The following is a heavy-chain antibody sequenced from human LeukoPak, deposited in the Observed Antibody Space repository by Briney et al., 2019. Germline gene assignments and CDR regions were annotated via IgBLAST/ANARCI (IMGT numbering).Heavy chain of an antibody. V-gene: IGHV3-21*01. Sequence: PGGSLRLSCAASGITFSSYSLHWVRQAPGKGREWVSSNSSSSSYIYYADSVKGRFTVSRDNAKNSLYLQMNSLRAEDTAVYYCARDPHRGLYYYYYMDVWGKGTTVTVSS. J-gene: IGHJ6*03. CDR3: ARDPHRGLYYYYYMDV. D-gene: IGHD3-16*01. CDR1: GITFSSYS. CDR2: NSSSSSYI.